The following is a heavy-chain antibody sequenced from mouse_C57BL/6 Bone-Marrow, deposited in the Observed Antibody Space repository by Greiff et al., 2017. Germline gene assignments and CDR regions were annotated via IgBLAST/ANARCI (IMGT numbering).Heavy chain of an antibody. Sequence: VQLQQPGAELVRPGSSVKLSCKASGYTFTSYWMHWVKQRPIQGLEWIGNIDPSDSETHYNQKFKDKATLTVDKSSSTAYMQLSSLTSEYSAVYYCARSTTVVEDWFAYWGQGTLVTVSA. J-gene: IGHJ3*01. CDR2: IDPSDSET. CDR1: GYTFTSYW. V-gene: IGHV1-52*01. CDR3: ARSTTVVEDWFAY. D-gene: IGHD1-1*01.